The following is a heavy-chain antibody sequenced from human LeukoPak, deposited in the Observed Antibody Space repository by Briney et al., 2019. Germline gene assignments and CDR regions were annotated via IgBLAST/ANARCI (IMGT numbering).Heavy chain of an antibody. CDR3: AHSIAVRPGVGWFDP. J-gene: IGHJ5*02. CDR1: GFSLSTSGVG. V-gene: IGHV2-5*01. D-gene: IGHD6-6*01. Sequence: SGPTLVKLTQTLTLTCTFSGFSLSTSGVGVGWIRQPPVKALEWLALIYWNDDKRYSPSLKSRLTITNDTSKNQVVLTMTNMDHVDTATYYCAHSIAVRPGVGWFDPWGQGTLVTVSS. CDR2: IYWNDDK.